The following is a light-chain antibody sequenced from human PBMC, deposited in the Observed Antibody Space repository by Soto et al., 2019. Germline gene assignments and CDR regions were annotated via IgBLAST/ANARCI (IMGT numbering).Light chain of an antibody. Sequence: VMTQSPATLSVSPGERVTLSCRASQSVTVNLAWYQQKPGQAPRLLIYGASTRATGIPARFSGSGSGTEFTLTIRSLQSEDIAVYYCQQYNNWPPLTFGGGTKVEIK. V-gene: IGKV3-15*01. CDR3: QQYNNWPPLT. CDR1: QSVTVN. J-gene: IGKJ4*01. CDR2: GAS.